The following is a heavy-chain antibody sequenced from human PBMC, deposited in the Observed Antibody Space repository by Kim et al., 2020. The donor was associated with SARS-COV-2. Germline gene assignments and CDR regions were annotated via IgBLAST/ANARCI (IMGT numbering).Heavy chain of an antibody. CDR3: ARRLYAHRGVYYPFDL. CDR2: ISFDGSQM. J-gene: IGHJ4*02. V-gene: IGHV3-30*04. CDR1: GFSFSSYA. Sequence: GGSLRLSCAASGFSFSSYAMHWVRQVPGKGLEWVAGISFDGSQMYYADSVKGRLTISRDRSKNTMSVQMDSLTPDDTAFYFCARRLYAHRGVYYPFDLWGQGTLVTVSS. D-gene: IGHD1-26*01.